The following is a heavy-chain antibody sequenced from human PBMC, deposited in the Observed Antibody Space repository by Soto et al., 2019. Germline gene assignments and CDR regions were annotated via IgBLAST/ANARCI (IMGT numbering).Heavy chain of an antibody. D-gene: IGHD2-8*01. CDR3: AKTNPVYYYMDV. V-gene: IGHV4-59*08. J-gene: IGHJ6*03. CDR2: IYYSGST. CDR1: GGSISSYY. Sequence: SETLSLTCTVSGGSISSYYWSWIRQPPGKGLEWIGYIYYSGSTNYNPSLKSRVTISVDTSKNQFSLKLSSVTAADTAVYYCAKTNPVYYYMDVWGKGTTVTVSS.